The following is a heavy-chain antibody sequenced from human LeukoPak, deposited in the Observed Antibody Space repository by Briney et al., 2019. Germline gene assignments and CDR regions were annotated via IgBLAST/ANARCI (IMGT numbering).Heavy chain of an antibody. D-gene: IGHD4-11*01. Sequence: GGSLRLSCVGSGFTFNSYGMHWVRQAPGKGPEWVAVISYDGRNKFYADSVKGRFTISRDNSKNTLYLQMNSLGAEDTALYHCAKDLAGYSNDRDFGMDVWGQGTTVTVSS. CDR2: ISYDGRNK. CDR1: GFTFNSYG. V-gene: IGHV3-30*18. CDR3: AKDLAGYSNDRDFGMDV. J-gene: IGHJ6*02.